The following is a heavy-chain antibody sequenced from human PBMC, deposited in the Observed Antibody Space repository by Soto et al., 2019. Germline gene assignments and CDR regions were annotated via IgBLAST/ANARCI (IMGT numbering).Heavy chain of an antibody. CDR3: ARDLGYCSSTSCYAAGY. CDR1: GFTFSSYA. CDR2: ISSNGGST. V-gene: IGHV3-64*01. Sequence: PGASLRLSCRASGFTFSSYAMHWVRQAPGKGLEYVSAISSNGGSTYYANSVKGRFTISRDNSKNTLYLQMGSLRAEDMAVYYCARDLGYCSSTSCYAAGYWGQGT. D-gene: IGHD2-2*01. J-gene: IGHJ4*02.